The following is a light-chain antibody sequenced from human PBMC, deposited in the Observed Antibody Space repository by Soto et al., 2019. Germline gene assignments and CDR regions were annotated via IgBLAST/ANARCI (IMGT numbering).Light chain of an antibody. J-gene: IGKJ1*01. Sequence: EIVLTQSPATLSLSPGERANLSCRASQSFSSYLAWYPQKPGQAPRLRIYAASNRATGITARFSGSGSGKDFTPTISSLEPEDFAVYYCQQRSNWPRTFGQGTKV. CDR2: AAS. V-gene: IGKV3-11*01. CDR1: QSFSSY. CDR3: QQRSNWPRT.